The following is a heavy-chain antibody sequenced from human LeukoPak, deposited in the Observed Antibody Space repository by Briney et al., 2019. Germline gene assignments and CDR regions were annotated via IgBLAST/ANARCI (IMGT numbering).Heavy chain of an antibody. CDR1: GFTFSSYS. D-gene: IGHD6-19*01. Sequence: GGSLRLSCAASGFTFSSYSMNWVRQAPGKGLEWVSYISSRSSTIYYADSVKGRFTTSRDNSKNTLYLQMNSLRAEDTAVYYCAKSSGGKDYCYGMDVWGQGTTVTVSS. J-gene: IGHJ6*02. CDR2: ISSRSSTI. V-gene: IGHV3-48*01. CDR3: AKSSGGKDYCYGMDV.